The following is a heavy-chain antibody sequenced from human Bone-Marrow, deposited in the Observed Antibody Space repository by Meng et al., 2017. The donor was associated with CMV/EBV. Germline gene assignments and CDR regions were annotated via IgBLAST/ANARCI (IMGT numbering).Heavy chain of an antibody. Sequence: VSCKASGGTFSSYAISWVRQAPGQGLEWMGGIIPILGIANYAQKFQGRVTITADKSTSTASMELSSLRSEDTAVYYCARGGSSWRKYYYYGMDVWGQGTTVTVSS. V-gene: IGHV1-69*10. CDR1: GGTFSSYA. J-gene: IGHJ6*02. CDR2: IIPILGIA. D-gene: IGHD6-13*01. CDR3: ARGGSSWRKYYYYGMDV.